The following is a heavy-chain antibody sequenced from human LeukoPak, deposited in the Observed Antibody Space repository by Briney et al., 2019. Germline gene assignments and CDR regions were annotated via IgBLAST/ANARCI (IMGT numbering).Heavy chain of an antibody. Sequence: SETLSLTCTVFGGSISSYYWSWIRQLPGKGLEWIGYIYYSGSTNYNPSLKSRVTISVDTSKNQFSLKLSSVTAADTAVYYCARTTEGYCSSASCFGFSYSYYMDVWGKGTTVTISS. J-gene: IGHJ6*03. V-gene: IGHV4-59*01. CDR3: ARTTEGYCSSASCFGFSYSYYMDV. D-gene: IGHD2-2*01. CDR1: GGSISSYY. CDR2: IYYSGST.